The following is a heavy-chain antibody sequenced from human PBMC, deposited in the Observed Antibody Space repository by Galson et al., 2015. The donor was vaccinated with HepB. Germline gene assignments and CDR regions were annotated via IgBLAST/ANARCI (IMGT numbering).Heavy chain of an antibody. V-gene: IGHV3-30*18. CDR3: AKDGAAAGTFDY. D-gene: IGHD6-13*01. J-gene: IGHJ4*02. CDR2: ISADGNRK. CDR1: GFSFSSFA. Sequence: SLRLSCAASGFSFSSFAMQWVRHAPGKGLEWVAVISADGNRKYNEDSVKGRFTISRDNSENTLYLQMNSLRGEDTAVYYCAKDGAAAGTFDYWGQGTLVTVSP.